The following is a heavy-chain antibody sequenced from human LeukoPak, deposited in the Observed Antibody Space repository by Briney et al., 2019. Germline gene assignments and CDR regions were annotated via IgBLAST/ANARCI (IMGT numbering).Heavy chain of an antibody. CDR1: GFTFGSYA. Sequence: GGSLRLSCAASGFTFGSYAFHWVRQAPGKGLEWVAVISYDGSNKYYADSVKGRFTISRDNSKNTLFLYMNTLRAEDTAIYYCAKDRTVGASYWYFDLWGRGTLVTVSS. V-gene: IGHV3-30*04. J-gene: IGHJ2*01. D-gene: IGHD1-26*01. CDR2: ISYDGSNK. CDR3: AKDRTVGASYWYFDL.